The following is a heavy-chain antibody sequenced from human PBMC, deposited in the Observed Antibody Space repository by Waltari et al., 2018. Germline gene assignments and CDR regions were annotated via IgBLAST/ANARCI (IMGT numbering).Heavy chain of an antibody. J-gene: IGHJ6*02. CDR1: GFSFSDYS. V-gene: IGHV3-48*01. CDR2: ISGDSSSI. Sequence: EVQLLESGGGLAQPGGSLRLSCVGSGFSFSDYSMNWVRQAPGKGLGWVEYISGDSSSIAYAASVKGRFTISRSNARKSVHLQMSSLRAEDTAVYFCAGPVVTYTLYGLDVWGQGTTVTVSS. CDR3: AGPVVTYTLYGLDV. D-gene: IGHD2-21*02.